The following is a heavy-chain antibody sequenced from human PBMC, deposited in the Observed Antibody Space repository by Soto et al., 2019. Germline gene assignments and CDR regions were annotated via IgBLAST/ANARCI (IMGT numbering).Heavy chain of an antibody. CDR1: GLDFSSYA. CDR3: ATHQQHYFYYYGMDV. J-gene: IGHJ6*02. D-gene: IGHD2-2*01. CDR2: ITGNGGTT. V-gene: IGHV3-23*01. Sequence: GGSLRLSCAVSGLDFSSYAMSWVRQAPGKGLEWVSAITGNGGTTEYADSVKGRFSISRDNSKSTLSLQMNSLRAEDTAVYYCATHQQHYFYYYGMDVWGQGTTVTVSS.